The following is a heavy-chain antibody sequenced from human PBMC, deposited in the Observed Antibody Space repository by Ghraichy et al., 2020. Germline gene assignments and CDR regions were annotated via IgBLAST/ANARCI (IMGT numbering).Heavy chain of an antibody. V-gene: IGHV3-30*18. Sequence: GESLNISCVASGFTFSNFGMHWVRQAPGKGLEWVAVISYNGRNKYYADSVKGRFTISRDNSKNTLYLQMNSLRPEDTAVYYCAKDAVAGDYYYYGMDVWGQGTTVTVSS. D-gene: IGHD4-23*01. J-gene: IGHJ6*02. CDR1: GFTFSNFG. CDR3: AKDAVAGDYYYYGMDV. CDR2: ISYNGRNK.